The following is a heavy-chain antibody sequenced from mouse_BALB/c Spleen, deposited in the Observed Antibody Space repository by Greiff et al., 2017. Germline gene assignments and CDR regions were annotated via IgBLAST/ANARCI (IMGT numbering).Heavy chain of an antibody. CDR1: GFTFSSYA. D-gene: IGHD2-1*01. J-gene: IGHJ2*01. V-gene: IGHV5-6-5*01. Sequence: EVNVVESGGGLVKPGGSLKLSCAASGFTFSSYAMSWVRQTPEKRLEWVASISSGGSTYYPDSVKGRFTISRDNARNILYLQMSSLRSEDTAMYYCARGYGKGYFDYWGQGTTLTVSS. CDR3: ARGYGKGYFDY. CDR2: ISSGGST.